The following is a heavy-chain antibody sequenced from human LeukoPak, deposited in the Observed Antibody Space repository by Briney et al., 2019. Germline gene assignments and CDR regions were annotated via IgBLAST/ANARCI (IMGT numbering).Heavy chain of an antibody. V-gene: IGHV3-74*01. J-gene: IGHJ4*02. CDR2: INSGGSST. CDR1: GFTFSGYW. D-gene: IGHD6-19*01. Sequence: PGGSLRLSCAASGFTFSGYWVHWVRQAPGKGLVWVSRINSGGSSTSSADSVKGRFTISRDNAKNSLFLQMNSLRAEDTAVYYCASMLLGGSGWYNYWGQGTLVTVSS. CDR3: ASMLLGGSGWYNY.